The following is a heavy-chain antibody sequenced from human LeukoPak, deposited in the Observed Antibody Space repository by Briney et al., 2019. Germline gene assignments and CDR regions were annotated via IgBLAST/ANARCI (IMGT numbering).Heavy chain of an antibody. CDR2: INPNSGGT. Sequence: GASVKVSCKASGYTFTGYYMHWVRQAPGQGLEWMGWINPNSGGTNYAQKFQGRVTMTRDTSISTAYMELSRLRSDDTAVYYCARDSANVGATAFDYWGQGTLVTVSS. CDR3: ARDSANVGATAFDY. V-gene: IGHV1-2*02. CDR1: GYTFTGYY. D-gene: IGHD1-26*01. J-gene: IGHJ4*02.